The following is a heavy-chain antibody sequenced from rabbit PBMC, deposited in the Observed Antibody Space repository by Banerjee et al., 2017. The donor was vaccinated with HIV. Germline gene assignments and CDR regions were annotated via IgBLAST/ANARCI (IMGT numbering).Heavy chain of an antibody. Sequence: QEQLEESGGGLVQPGGSLTLTCKASGIDFSGAYYMCWVRQAPGKGLEWIACIYTGSSGYTYYASWAKGRFTISKTSSTTVTLQMTSLTAADTATYFCARGSGDWIFGLWGPGTLVTVS. V-gene: IGHV1S45*01. J-gene: IGHJ4*01. D-gene: IGHD1-1*01. CDR1: GIDFSGAYY. CDR2: IYTGSSGYT. CDR3: ARGSGDWIFGL.